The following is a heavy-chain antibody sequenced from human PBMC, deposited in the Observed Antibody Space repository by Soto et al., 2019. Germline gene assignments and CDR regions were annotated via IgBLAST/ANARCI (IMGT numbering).Heavy chain of an antibody. D-gene: IGHD1-20*01. CDR3: AGDGGNIWRYFDR. V-gene: IGHV1-46*03. Sequence: SEKTSSRKSGYTLTNHYMHRMRQAPGQGLECMGILNPTVDRINSVEQFEGRVTMTTDTSTSNVSMELTSLRLEDKAVYYCAGDGGNIWRYFDRSRQGSPVIVDS. CDR2: LNPTVDRI. CDR1: GYTLTNHY. J-gene: IGHJ4*02.